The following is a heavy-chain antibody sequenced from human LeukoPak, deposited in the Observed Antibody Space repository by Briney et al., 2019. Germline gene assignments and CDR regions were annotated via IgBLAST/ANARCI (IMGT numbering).Heavy chain of an antibody. D-gene: IGHD6-19*01. Sequence: AGGSLRLSCAASGFTFSSYWMSWVRPAPGKGLEWVANIKQDGSEKYYVDSVKGRFTISRDNAKNSLYLQMNSLRAEDTAVYYCARDQPTVAGDAFDIWGQGTMVTVSS. CDR3: ARDQPTVAGDAFDI. V-gene: IGHV3-7*01. J-gene: IGHJ3*02. CDR1: GFTFSSYW. CDR2: IKQDGSEK.